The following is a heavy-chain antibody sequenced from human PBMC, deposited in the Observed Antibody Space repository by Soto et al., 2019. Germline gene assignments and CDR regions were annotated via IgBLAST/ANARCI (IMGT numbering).Heavy chain of an antibody. J-gene: IGHJ4*02. Sequence: QVQLQESGPGLVKPSQTLSLTCTVSSGSISSGGYYWSWIRQHPGKGLEWIGYIYYRGITYYNPSLKSPVTISVDTSKNQFSLKLSSVTAADTAVYYCARWPQLEPRFDYWGQGTLVTVSS. CDR1: SGSISSGGYY. CDR2: IYYRGIT. V-gene: IGHV4-31*01. CDR3: ARWPQLEPRFDY. D-gene: IGHD1-1*01.